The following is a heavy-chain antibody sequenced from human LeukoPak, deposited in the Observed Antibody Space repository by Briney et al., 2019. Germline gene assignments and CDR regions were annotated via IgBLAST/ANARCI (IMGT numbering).Heavy chain of an antibody. D-gene: IGHD2-2*01. CDR2: IDHSATT. CDR3: ARARAHIVVVPARRWFDP. Sequence: SXTLSLTCAVYGGSFSGYYWSWVRQPPGKGLEWIGEIDHSATTNYTPSLKSRVTISVDTSKNQFSLKLSSVTAADTAVYYCARARAHIVVVPARRWFDPWGQGTLVTVSS. J-gene: IGHJ5*02. V-gene: IGHV4-34*01. CDR1: GGSFSGYY.